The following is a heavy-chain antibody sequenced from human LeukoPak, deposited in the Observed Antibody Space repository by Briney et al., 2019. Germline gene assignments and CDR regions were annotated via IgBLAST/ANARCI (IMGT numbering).Heavy chain of an antibody. V-gene: IGHV3-23*01. CDR1: GFTFSSYA. CDR3: ATPPTVTRNY. Sequence: PGGSLRLSCAASGFTFSSYAMNWVRQAPGKGLEWVSAISGSGGSTYYADSVRGRFTISRDNSKNTLYLQMDSLRAEDTAVYYCATPPTVTRNYWGQGTLVTVSS. J-gene: IGHJ4*02. CDR2: ISGSGGST. D-gene: IGHD4-17*01.